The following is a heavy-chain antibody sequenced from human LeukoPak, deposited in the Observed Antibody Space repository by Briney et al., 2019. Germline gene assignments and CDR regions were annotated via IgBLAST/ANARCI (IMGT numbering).Heavy chain of an antibody. D-gene: IGHD3-3*01. CDR3: ARDRGYDFWSGYYHAFDI. J-gene: IGHJ3*02. CDR2: ISSSSSTI. V-gene: IGHV3-48*01. CDR1: GFTFSSYS. Sequence: PGGSLRLSCAASGFTFSSYSMNWVRQAPGKGLEGVSYISSSSSTIYYADSVKGRFTISRDNAKNSQYLQMNTLRAEASHLYNCARDRGYDFWSGYYHAFDIWGQGTMVTVSS.